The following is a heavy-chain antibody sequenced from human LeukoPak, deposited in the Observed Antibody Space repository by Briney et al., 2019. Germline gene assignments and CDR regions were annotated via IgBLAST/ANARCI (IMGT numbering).Heavy chain of an antibody. J-gene: IGHJ6*02. D-gene: IGHD1-14*01. Sequence: GGSLRLSCAASGFTFSSYSMNWVRQAPGKGLEWVSSISSSSSYIYYADSVEGRFTISRDNAKNSLYLQMNSLRAEDTAVYYCARVRKTPHYYYGMDVWGQGTTVTVSS. V-gene: IGHV3-21*01. CDR3: ARVRKTPHYYYGMDV. CDR1: GFTFSSYS. CDR2: ISSSSSYI.